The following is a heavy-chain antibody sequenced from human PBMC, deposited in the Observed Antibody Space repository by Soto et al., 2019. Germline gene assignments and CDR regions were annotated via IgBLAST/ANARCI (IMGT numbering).Heavy chain of an antibody. J-gene: IGHJ6*02. Sequence: PSQTLSLTCAISGDSVSSNSAAWNWIRQSPSRGLEWLGRTYYRSKWYNDYAVSVKSRITINPDTSKNQFSLQLNSVTPEDTAVYYCARDLGQLEPPWGLGGMDVWGQGTTVTVSS. CDR1: GDSVSSNSAA. V-gene: IGHV6-1*01. CDR3: ARDLGQLEPPWGLGGMDV. CDR2: TYYRSKWYN. D-gene: IGHD1-1*01.